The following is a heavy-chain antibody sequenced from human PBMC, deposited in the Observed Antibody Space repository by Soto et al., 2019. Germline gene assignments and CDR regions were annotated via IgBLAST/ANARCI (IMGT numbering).Heavy chain of an antibody. CDR3: ARDKVGMVDY. D-gene: IGHD5-12*01. CDR1: GYTFTSYD. V-gene: IGHV1-8*01. J-gene: IGHJ4*02. CDR2: MNPNSGNT. Sequence: QVQLVQSGAEVKKPGASVKVSCKASGYTFTSYDINWVRQATGQGLEWMGWMNPNSGNTCYAQKVHGRVIIARNTSINTAYMELSSLRYEDAAVYYCARDKVGMVDYWGQGTLVTVSS.